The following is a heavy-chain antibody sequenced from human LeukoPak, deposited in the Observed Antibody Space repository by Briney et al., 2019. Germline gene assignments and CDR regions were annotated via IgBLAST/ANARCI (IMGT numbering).Heavy chain of an antibody. CDR3: ARGKGFDY. CDR1: GVTFSSYG. Sequence: RGSLRLSCAASGVTFSSYGMHWVRQAPGKGLEWVAVIWNDGSNKYYADSAKGRFTISRDNSKNTLYLQMNSLRAEGTDLYYCARGKGFDYWGQGTLVTVSS. V-gene: IGHV3-33*01. CDR2: IWNDGSNK. J-gene: IGHJ4*02.